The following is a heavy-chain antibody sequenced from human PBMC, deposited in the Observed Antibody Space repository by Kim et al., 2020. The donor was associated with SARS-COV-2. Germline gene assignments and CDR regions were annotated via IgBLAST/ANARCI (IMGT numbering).Heavy chain of an antibody. D-gene: IGHD3-9*01. CDR1: GYTFTGYY. V-gene: IGHV1-2*02. CDR3: ARARSYYDILTGPGGVSESAFDI. CDR2: INPNSGGT. J-gene: IGHJ3*02. Sequence: ASVKVSCKASGYTFTGYYMHWVRQAPGQGLEWMGWINPNSGGTNYAQKFQGRVTMTRDTSISTAYMELSRLRSDDTAVYYCARARSYYDILTGPGGVSESAFDIWGQGTMVTVSS.